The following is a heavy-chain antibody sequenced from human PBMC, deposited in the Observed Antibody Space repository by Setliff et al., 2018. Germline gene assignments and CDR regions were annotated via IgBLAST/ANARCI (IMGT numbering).Heavy chain of an antibody. D-gene: IGHD6-19*01. CDR1: GFTFSRYW. J-gene: IGHJ5*02. CDR2: IKQDGSEK. CDR3: AKAPGQWLGMLNWFDP. V-gene: IGHV3-7*01. Sequence: PGGSLRLSCVASGFTFSRYWMSWVRQAPGKGLEWVANIKQDGSEKYYVDSVKGRYTISRDNAKNSLYLQMNSLRAEDTAVYYCAKAPGQWLGMLNWFDPWGQGTLVTVSS.